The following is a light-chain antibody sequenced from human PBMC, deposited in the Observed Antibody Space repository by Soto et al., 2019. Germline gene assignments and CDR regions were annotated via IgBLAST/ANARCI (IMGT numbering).Light chain of an antibody. Sequence: EIVMTQSPATLSVSPGERATLSCRASQSVSSILAWYQQKPGQAPRLVIYGASTRATGIPARFSGSGSGTEFTLTISSLQSEDFAVYYCQQYNIWPFTFGPGTKVDIK. CDR2: GAS. J-gene: IGKJ3*01. CDR3: QQYNIWPFT. V-gene: IGKV3D-15*01. CDR1: QSVSSI.